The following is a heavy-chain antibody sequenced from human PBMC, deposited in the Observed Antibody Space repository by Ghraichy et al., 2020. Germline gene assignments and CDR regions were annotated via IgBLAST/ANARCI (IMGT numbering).Heavy chain of an antibody. V-gene: IGHV3-23*01. Sequence: LSLTCAASGFTFSSYAMSWVRQAPGKGLEWVSAISGSGGSTYYADSVKGRFTISRDNSKNTLYLQMNSLRAEDTAVYYCARGKNMDVWGQGTTVTVSS. J-gene: IGHJ6*02. CDR2: ISGSGGST. CDR3: ARGKNMDV. CDR1: GFTFSSYA.